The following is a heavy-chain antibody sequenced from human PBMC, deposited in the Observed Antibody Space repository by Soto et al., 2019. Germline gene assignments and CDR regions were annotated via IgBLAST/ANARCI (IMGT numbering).Heavy chain of an antibody. CDR1: GGSISSYY. CDR3: ARGLITLGAVTVHHDDFDI. CDR2: IYYSGST. V-gene: IGHV4-59*01. J-gene: IGHJ3*02. D-gene: IGHD3-16*02. Sequence: PSETLSLTCTVSGGSISSYYWSWIRQPPGKGLEWIGYIYYSGSTNYNPSLKSRVTISVDTSKNQFSLKLSSVTAADTAVYYCARGLITLGAVTVHHDDFDIWGQGTMVTVS.